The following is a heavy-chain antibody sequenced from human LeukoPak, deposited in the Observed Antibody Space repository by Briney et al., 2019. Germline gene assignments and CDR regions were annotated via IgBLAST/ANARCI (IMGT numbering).Heavy chain of an antibody. CDR1: GFTFSSYS. CDR3: ARGVVPAAIQSLIDY. D-gene: IGHD2-2*01. V-gene: IGHV3-21*01. CDR2: ISSSSSYI. Sequence: PGGSLRLSCAASGFTFSSYSMNWVRQAPGEGLEWVSSISSSSSYIYYADSVKGRFTISRDNAKNSLYLQMNSLRAEDTAVYYCARGVVPAAIQSLIDYWGQGTLVTVSS. J-gene: IGHJ4*02.